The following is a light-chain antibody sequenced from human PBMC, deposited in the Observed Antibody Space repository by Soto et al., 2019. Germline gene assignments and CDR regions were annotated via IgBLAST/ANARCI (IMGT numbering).Light chain of an antibody. CDR2: GAS. V-gene: IGKV3D-15*01. CDR1: QSVGTT. CDR3: QQYKEYVT. J-gene: IGKJ4*01. Sequence: EIVMTQFPDSLCVSPGERATLSCRASQSVGTTLAWYQQKPGQAPRLLIYGASTRASGCPPRFRGSGSGTDFTLNINYLRSEDIAVYFCQQYKEYVTFGGGTKVEV.